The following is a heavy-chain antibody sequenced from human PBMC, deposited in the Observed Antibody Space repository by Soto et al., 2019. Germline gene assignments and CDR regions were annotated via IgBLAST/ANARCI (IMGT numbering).Heavy chain of an antibody. CDR1: GFSLSTSGMC. CDR3: ARIQAAAGTNYGMDV. V-gene: IGHV2-70*01. CDR2: IDWDDDK. D-gene: IGHD6-13*01. Sequence: SGPTLVNPTQTLTLTCTFSGFSLSTSGMCVSWIRQPPGKALEWLALIDWDDDKYYSTSLKTRLTISKDTSKNQVVLTMTNMDPVDTATYYCARIQAAAGTNYGMDVWGQGTTVTVSS. J-gene: IGHJ6*02.